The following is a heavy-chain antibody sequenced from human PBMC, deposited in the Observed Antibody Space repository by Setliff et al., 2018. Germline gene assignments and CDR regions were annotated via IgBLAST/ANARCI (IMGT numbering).Heavy chain of an antibody. CDR2: INSDGSNM. J-gene: IGHJ6*03. CDR1: GFTFSSLW. Sequence: PGGSLRLSCAASGFTFSSLWMHWVRQAPGKGLVWVSRINSDGSNMIYVDSVKGRFTVSRDNAKNTVYLQMNSLRAEDTGVYFCARAGIALATPKEYFHYYYMDVWAKGPRSPSP. CDR3: ARAGIALATPKEYFHYYYMDV. V-gene: IGHV3-74*01. D-gene: IGHD6-19*01.